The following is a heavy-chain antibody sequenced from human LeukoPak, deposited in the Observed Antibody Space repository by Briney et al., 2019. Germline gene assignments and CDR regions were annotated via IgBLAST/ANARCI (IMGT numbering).Heavy chain of an antibody. CDR3: ARDIVATMGAFDI. CDR2: INPNSGGT. D-gene: IGHD5-12*01. CDR1: GYTFTGYY. Sequence: ASVKVSCKASGYTFTGYYMHWVRQAPGQGLEWMGWINPNSGGTNYAQKFQGRVTMTRDTSISTAYMELSRLRSDDTAVYYCARDIVATMGAFDIWGQGTMATVSS. J-gene: IGHJ3*02. V-gene: IGHV1-2*02.